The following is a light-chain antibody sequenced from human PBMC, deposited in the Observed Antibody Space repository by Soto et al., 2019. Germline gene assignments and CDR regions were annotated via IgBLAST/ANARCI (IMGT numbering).Light chain of an antibody. CDR2: GAS. CDR1: QTVSNNY. V-gene: IGKV3-20*01. CDR3: QQYAGPPTT. Sequence: EIVLTQSPGTLSLSPGYRATLSWRSSQTVSNNYLAWCQQKPGQAPRVIMYGASRRATGIPDRFSGGGSGTDFTLTISRLEPEDFAVYFCQQYAGPPTTFGQGTRLEIK. J-gene: IGKJ5*01.